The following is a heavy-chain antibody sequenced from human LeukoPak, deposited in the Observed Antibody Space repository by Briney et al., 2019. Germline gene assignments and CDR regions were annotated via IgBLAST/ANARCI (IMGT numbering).Heavy chain of an antibody. Sequence: SETLSLTCTVSSGSISTYYWSWIRQPPGKGLEWIGYISHSGSTNYNPSLKSRVTMSIDTSKNQISLKLSSLTAADTAVYYCAKVSTSGWYFDYWGQGTLVTVSS. CDR3: AKVSTSGWYFDY. J-gene: IGHJ4*02. CDR1: SGSISTYY. CDR2: ISHSGST. D-gene: IGHD6-19*01. V-gene: IGHV4-59*01.